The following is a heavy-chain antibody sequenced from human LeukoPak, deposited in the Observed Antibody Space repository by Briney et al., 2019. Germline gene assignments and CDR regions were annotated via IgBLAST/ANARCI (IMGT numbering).Heavy chain of an antibody. D-gene: IGHD3-9*01. J-gene: IGHJ4*02. CDR1: GFTFSSYG. CDR2: ISYDGSNK. V-gene: IGHV3-30*03. Sequence: PGRSLRLSCAASGFTFSSYGMHWVRQAPGKGLEWVAVISYDGSNKYYADSVKGRFTISRDNSKNSLYLEMDSLRAEDTALYYCARTYDILTGYYFDYWGQGTLVTVSS. CDR3: ARTYDILTGYYFDY.